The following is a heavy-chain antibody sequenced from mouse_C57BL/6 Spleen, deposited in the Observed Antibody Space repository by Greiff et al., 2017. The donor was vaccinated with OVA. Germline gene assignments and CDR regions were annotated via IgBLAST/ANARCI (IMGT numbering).Heavy chain of an antibody. V-gene: IGHV1-69*01. D-gene: IGHD2-4*01. Sequence: QVQLQQPGAELVMPGASVKLSCKASGYTFTSYWMHWVKQRPGQGLEWIGEIDPSDSYTNYNQKFKGKSTLTVDKSSSTAYMQLSSLTSEDSAVYYCASGYDYYFDYWGQGTTLTVSS. CDR3: ASGYDYYFDY. J-gene: IGHJ2*01. CDR2: IDPSDSYT. CDR1: GYTFTSYW.